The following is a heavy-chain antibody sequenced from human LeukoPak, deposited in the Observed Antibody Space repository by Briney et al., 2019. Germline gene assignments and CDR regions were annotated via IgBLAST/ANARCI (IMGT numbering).Heavy chain of an antibody. V-gene: IGHV4-59*08. J-gene: IGHJ4*02. CDR1: GGSISSYY. D-gene: IGHD5-24*01. Sequence: SETLSLTCTVSGGSISSYYWSWIRQPPGKGLEWIGYIYYSGSTNYNPSLKSRVTISVDTSKNQFSLKLSSVTAADTAVYYCARWDSVEMATTDYWGQGTLVTVSS. CDR3: ARWDSVEMATTDY. CDR2: IYYSGST.